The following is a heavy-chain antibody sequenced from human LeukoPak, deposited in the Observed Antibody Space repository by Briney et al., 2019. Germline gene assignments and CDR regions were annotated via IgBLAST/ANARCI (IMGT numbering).Heavy chain of an antibody. J-gene: IGHJ4*02. V-gene: IGHV1-69*04. CDR1: GGTFSSYA. D-gene: IGHD5-24*01. Sequence: SVRVSCKASGGTFSSYAISWVRQAPGQGLEWMGRIIPILGIANYAQKFQGRVTITADKSTSTAYMELSSLRSEDTAVYYCARLSSDGYNYWFDYWGQGTLVTVSS. CDR3: ARLSSDGYNYWFDY. CDR2: IIPILGIA.